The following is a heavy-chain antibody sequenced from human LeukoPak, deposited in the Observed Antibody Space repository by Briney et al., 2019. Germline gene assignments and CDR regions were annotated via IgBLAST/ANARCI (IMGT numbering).Heavy chain of an antibody. J-gene: IGHJ4*02. V-gene: IGHV3-23*01. CDR1: EFTFSSYS. Sequence: PGGSLRLSCAASEFTFSSYSMNWVRQAPGKGLEWVSAISGSGGSTYYADSVKGRFTISRDNSKNTLYLQMNSLRAEDTAVYYCAKDLGLKWELPALFDYWGQGTLVAVSS. D-gene: IGHD1-26*01. CDR2: ISGSGGST. CDR3: AKDLGLKWELPALFDY.